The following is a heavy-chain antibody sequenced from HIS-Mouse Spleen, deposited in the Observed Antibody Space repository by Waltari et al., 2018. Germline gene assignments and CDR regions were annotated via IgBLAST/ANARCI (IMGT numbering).Heavy chain of an antibody. D-gene: IGHD6-19*01. CDR3: ARVNGIAVAGTDAFDI. V-gene: IGHV3-30-3*01. Sequence: QVQLVESGGGVVQPGRSLRLSCAASGFTFSSYAMHWVRQAPGKGREWVAVISYEGSNKYYAASVKGRFTISRDNSKNTLYLQMNSLRAEDTAVYYCARVNGIAVAGTDAFDIWGQGTMVTVSS. CDR2: ISYEGSNK. J-gene: IGHJ3*02. CDR1: GFTFSSYA.